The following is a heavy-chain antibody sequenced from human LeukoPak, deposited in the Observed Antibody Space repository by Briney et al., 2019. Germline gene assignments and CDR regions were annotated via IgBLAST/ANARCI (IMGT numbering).Heavy chain of an antibody. Sequence: GGSLRLSCTPSGFTFSNYWMSWVRQAPRKGLEWVPTIKQDGSDTYYADSVKGRFTISRDNAKNSLYLQMNSLRAEDTAMYYCARTWGVYSSSWYHQFDIWGQGTLVTVSS. D-gene: IGHD6-13*01. CDR2: IKQDGSDT. CDR3: ARTWGVYSSSWYHQFDI. V-gene: IGHV3-7*01. CDR1: GFTFSNYW. J-gene: IGHJ4*02.